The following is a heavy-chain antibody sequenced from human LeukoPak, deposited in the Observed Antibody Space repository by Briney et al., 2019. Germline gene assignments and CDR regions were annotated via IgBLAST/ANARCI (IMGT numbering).Heavy chain of an antibody. V-gene: IGHV3-21*05. D-gene: IGHD3-22*01. CDR1: GFNFSSYG. CDR3: ARAGNYDSSGPFDY. Sequence: GGSLRLSCAASGFNFSSYGMHWIRQAPGKGLEWVSYISSSSSYTNYADSVKGRFTISRDNAKNSLYLQMNSLRAEDTAMYYCARAGNYDSSGPFDYWGQGTLVTVSS. CDR2: ISSSSSYT. J-gene: IGHJ4*02.